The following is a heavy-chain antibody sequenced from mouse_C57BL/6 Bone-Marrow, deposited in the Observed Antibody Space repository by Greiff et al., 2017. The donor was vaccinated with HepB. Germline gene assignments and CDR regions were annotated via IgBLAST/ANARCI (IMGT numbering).Heavy chain of an antibody. CDR2: FYPGSGSI. D-gene: IGHD2-10*01. Sequence: QVHVKQSGAELVKPGASVKLSCKASGYTFTEYTIHWVKQRSGQGLEWIGWFYPGSGSIKYNEKFKDKATLTADKSSSTVYMELSRLTSEDSAVYFCARHEEAYLPIDYWGQGTSVTVSS. V-gene: IGHV1-62-2*01. CDR1: GYTFTEYT. CDR3: ARHEEAYLPIDY. J-gene: IGHJ4*01.